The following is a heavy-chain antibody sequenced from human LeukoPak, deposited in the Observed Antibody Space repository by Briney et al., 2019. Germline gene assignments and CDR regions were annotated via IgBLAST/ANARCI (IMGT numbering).Heavy chain of an antibody. D-gene: IGHD3-3*01. CDR3: ARAPYYDFWSGDFMYFDY. V-gene: IGHV4-39*07. CDR2: ICYSGST. Sequence: SETLSLTCTVSGGSISSSSYYWGWIRQPPGKGLEWIGSICYSGSTYYNPSLKSRVTISVDTSKNQFSLKLSSVTAADTAVYYCARAPYYDFWSGDFMYFDYWGQGTLVTVSS. CDR1: GGSISSSSYY. J-gene: IGHJ4*02.